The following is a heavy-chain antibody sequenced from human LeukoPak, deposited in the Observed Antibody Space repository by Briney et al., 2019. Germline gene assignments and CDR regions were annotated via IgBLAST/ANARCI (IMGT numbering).Heavy chain of an antibody. CDR3: TTGRD. Sequence: PGGSLRLSCAASGFTLSNTWMSWVRQAPGKGLEWVGRIRSKTDAGTTDYAAPVKGRFTISRDDSINTLYLQMNDLQTEDAAVYYCTTGRDWGQGTLVTVFS. CDR1: GFTLSNTW. CDR2: IRSKTDAGTT. V-gene: IGHV3-15*01. J-gene: IGHJ4*02.